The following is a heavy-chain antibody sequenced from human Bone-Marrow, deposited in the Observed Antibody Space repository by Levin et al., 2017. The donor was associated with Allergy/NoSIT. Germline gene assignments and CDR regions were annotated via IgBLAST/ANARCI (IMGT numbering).Heavy chain of an antibody. D-gene: IGHD2-2*01. Sequence: GGSLRLSCAASGFTFKNYYMHWVRQAPGKGLVWVSRVISDGSITDYADSVRGRFTISRDNARNTLYLEMNSLRAEDTAVYYCARGGCSSTSCLDNWGQGILVTV. V-gene: IGHV3-74*01. J-gene: IGHJ4*02. CDR3: ARGGCSSTSCLDN. CDR2: VISDGSIT. CDR1: GFTFKNYY.